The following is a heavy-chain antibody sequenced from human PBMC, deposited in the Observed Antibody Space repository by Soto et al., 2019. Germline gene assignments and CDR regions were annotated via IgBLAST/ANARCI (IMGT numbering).Heavy chain of an antibody. CDR1: GGTFSSYP. J-gene: IGHJ6*02. CDR2: IIPFFGTS. Sequence: QVQLVQSGAEVKKPGSSVKVSCEASGGTFSSYPINWVRQAPGQGLEWMGGIIPFFGTSNYAQKFQGRVTITADDSTSTAYMEPRSLRSEDTAVYYCARVGHITNYGMAVWGQGTTVTVSS. V-gene: IGHV1-69*01. D-gene: IGHD1-26*01. CDR3: ARVGHITNYGMAV.